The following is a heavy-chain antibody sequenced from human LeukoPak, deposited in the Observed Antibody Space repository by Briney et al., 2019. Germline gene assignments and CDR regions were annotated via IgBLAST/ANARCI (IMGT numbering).Heavy chain of an antibody. D-gene: IGHD1-26*01. CDR2: ISSSSSYI. V-gene: IGHV3-21*01. CDR3: ASFVGGSYPLQY. J-gene: IGHJ4*02. CDR1: GFTFSSYS. Sequence: GGSLRLSCAASGFTFSSYSMNWVRQAPGKGLEWVSSISSSSSYIYYADSVKGRFTISRDNAKNSLYLQMNSLRAEDTAVYYCASFVGGSYPLQYWGQGTLVTVSS.